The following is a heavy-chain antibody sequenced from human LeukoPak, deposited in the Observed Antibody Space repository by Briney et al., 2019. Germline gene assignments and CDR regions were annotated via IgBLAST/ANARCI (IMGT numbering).Heavy chain of an antibody. J-gene: IGHJ6*03. CDR3: ATNPRAARQRYYYYYYMDV. Sequence: GGSLGLSCAASGFTFSSYWMSWVRQAPGKGLEWVANIKQDGGEKYYVDSVKGRFTISRDNAKNSLYLQMNSLRAEDTAVYYCATNPRAARQRYYYYYYMDVWGKGTTVTVSS. D-gene: IGHD6-6*01. CDR1: GFTFSSYW. CDR2: IKQDGGEK. V-gene: IGHV3-7*01.